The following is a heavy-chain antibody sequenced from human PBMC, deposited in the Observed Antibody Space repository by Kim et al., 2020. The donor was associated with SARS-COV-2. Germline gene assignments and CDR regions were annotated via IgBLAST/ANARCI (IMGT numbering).Heavy chain of an antibody. Sequence: SVKVSCKASGFTFTSSAVQWVRQARGQRLEWIGWIVVGSGNTNYAQKFQERVTITRDMSTSTAYMELSSLRSEDTAVYYCAAWRLCLFGSSTSCYDAFDIWGQGTMVTVSS. CDR2: IVVGSGNT. CDR3: AAWRLCLFGSSTSCYDAFDI. V-gene: IGHV1-58*01. CDR1: GFTFTSSA. J-gene: IGHJ3*02. D-gene: IGHD2-2*01.